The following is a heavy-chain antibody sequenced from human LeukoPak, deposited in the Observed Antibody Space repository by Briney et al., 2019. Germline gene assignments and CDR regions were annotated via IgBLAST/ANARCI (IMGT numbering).Heavy chain of an antibody. J-gene: IGHJ5*02. V-gene: IGHV1-2*02. Sequence: ASVKVSCKASGYTFTGYYMHWVRQAPGQGLEWMGWINPNSGGTNYAQKFQGRVTMTRDTSISTAYMELSRLRSDDTAVYYCARGGALKWKLQNWFDPWGQGTLVTVSS. CDR3: ARGGALKWKLQNWFDP. D-gene: IGHD1-26*01. CDR2: INPNSGGT. CDR1: GYTFTGYY.